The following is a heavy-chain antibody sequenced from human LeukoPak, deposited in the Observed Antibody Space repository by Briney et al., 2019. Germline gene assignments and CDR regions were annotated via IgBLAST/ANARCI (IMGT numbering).Heavy chain of an antibody. D-gene: IGHD6-13*01. CDR3: ARAPRNSSTMLDF. J-gene: IGHJ4*02. CDR2: INPDGGST. Sequence: ASVKVSCKASGYTFTGYYIHWVRQAPGQGLEWMGLINPDGGSTAYAHRFQGRVIMTRDTSTSTAYMDLSSLRSEDTAVYHCARAPRNSSTMLDFWGQGTLVTISS. CDR1: GYTFTGYY. V-gene: IGHV1-46*01.